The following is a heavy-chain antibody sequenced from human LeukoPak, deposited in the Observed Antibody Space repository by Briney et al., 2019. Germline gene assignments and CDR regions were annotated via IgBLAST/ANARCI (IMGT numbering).Heavy chain of an antibody. J-gene: IGHJ3*02. Sequence: PGGSLRLSCTASGFTFGDYAMSWARQAPGKGLEGLGFIRSKAYGGTTEYAASVKGRFTISRDDSKSIAYLQMNSLKTEDTAVYYCTRAPSYYDSSGYKGDAFDIWGQGTMVTVSS. CDR3: TRAPSYYDSSGYKGDAFDI. CDR2: IRSKAYGGTT. D-gene: IGHD3-22*01. V-gene: IGHV3-49*04. CDR1: GFTFGDYA.